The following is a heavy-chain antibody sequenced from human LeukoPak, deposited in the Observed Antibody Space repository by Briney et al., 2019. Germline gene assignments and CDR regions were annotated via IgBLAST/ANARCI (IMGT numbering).Heavy chain of an antibody. Sequence: GASVKVSCKASGYTFTSYAMHWVRQAPGQRLEWMGWINAGNGNTKYSQKFQGRVTITRDTSASTAYMELSSLRSEDTAVYYCAREGGTYSSSWSWFDPWGQGTLVTVSS. CDR2: INAGNGNT. CDR3: AREGGTYSSSWSWFDP. CDR1: GYTFTSYA. D-gene: IGHD6-13*01. J-gene: IGHJ5*02. V-gene: IGHV1-3*01.